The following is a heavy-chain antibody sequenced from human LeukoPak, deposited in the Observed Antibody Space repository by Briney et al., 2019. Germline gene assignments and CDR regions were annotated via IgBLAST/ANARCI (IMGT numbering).Heavy chain of an antibody. CDR3: ARDHSAVFARDAFDI. CDR2: VYHSGST. CDR1: GGSISSGGYY. J-gene: IGHJ3*02. V-gene: IGHV4-30-2*01. D-gene: IGHD2-8*01. Sequence: SETLSLTCTVSGGSISSGGYYWSWIRQPPGKGLEWIGYVYHSGSTYYNPSLKSRVTISVDRSKNQFSLKLRSVTAADTAVYYCARDHSAVFARDAFDIWGQGTMVTVSS.